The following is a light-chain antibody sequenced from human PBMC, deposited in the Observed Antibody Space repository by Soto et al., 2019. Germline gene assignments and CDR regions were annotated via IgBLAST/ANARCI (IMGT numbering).Light chain of an antibody. CDR2: AVT. CDR1: SSDIGNYKL. CDR3: SSYAGSSSYV. V-gene: IGLV2-23*02. Sequence: QSALTQPASVSGSPGQSITISCTGTSSDIGNYKLVSWFQQHPGKPPRLIIFAVTERPAGISVRFSGSKSGNTASLTISGLQAEDEADYYCSSYAGSSSYVFGTGTKLTVL. J-gene: IGLJ1*01.